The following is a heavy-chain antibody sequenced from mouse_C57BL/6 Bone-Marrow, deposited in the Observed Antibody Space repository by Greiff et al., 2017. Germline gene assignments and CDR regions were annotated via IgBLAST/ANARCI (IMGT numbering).Heavy chain of an antibody. J-gene: IGHJ1*03. CDR3: ARTGTLYWYFDV. CDR1: GFTFSDYY. D-gene: IGHD4-1*01. CDR2: ISNGGGST. V-gene: IGHV5-12*01. Sequence: EVQRVESGGGLVQPGGSLKLSCAASGFTFSDYYMYWVRQTPEKRLEWVAYISNGGGSTYYPDTVKGRFTISRDNAKNTLYLQMSRLKSEDTAMYYCARTGTLYWYFDVWGTGTTVTVSS.